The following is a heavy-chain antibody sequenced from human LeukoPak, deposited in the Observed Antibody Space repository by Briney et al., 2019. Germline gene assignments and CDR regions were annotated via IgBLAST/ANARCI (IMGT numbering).Heavy chain of an antibody. CDR3: TTTSGKAPIDS. J-gene: IGHJ4*02. CDR1: GGSLSPHF. CDR2: IHYTGST. V-gene: IGHV4-59*11. D-gene: IGHD1-1*01. Sequence: PSETLFLTCTVSGGSLSPHFWTWIRQPPGKGLEWIGYIHYTGSTYYNPSLQSRVTMSVDTSKNQFSLKLTSVTAADTAVYYCTTTSGKAPIDSWGQGILVTVSS.